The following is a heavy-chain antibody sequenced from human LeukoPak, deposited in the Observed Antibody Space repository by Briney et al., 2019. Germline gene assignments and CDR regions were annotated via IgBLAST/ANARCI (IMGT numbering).Heavy chain of an antibody. Sequence: SVKVSCKASGGTFSSYAISWVRQAPGQGLEWMGGIIPIFGTANYAQKFQGRVTITADESTSTAYMELSSLRSEDTAVYYCAILYSSSTYYYYYNMDVWGKATTVTVSS. CDR1: GGTFSSYA. CDR3: AILYSSSTYYYYYNMDV. D-gene: IGHD6-6*01. J-gene: IGHJ6*03. V-gene: IGHV1-69*01. CDR2: IIPIFGTA.